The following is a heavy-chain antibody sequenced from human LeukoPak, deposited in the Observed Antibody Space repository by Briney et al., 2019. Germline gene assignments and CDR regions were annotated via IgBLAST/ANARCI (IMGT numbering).Heavy chain of an antibody. Sequence: GGSLRLSCAASGFTFSSYSMNWVRQAPGKGLEWVSSISSSSSYIYYADSVKGRFTISRDNAKNSLYLQMNSLGAEDTAVYYCARSHTGAFDIWGQGTMVTVSS. V-gene: IGHV3-21*01. CDR2: ISSSSSYI. CDR3: ARSHTGAFDI. J-gene: IGHJ3*02. CDR1: GFTFSSYS. D-gene: IGHD1-14*01.